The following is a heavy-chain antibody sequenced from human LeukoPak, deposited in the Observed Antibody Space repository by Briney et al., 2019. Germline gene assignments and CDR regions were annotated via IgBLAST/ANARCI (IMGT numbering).Heavy chain of an antibody. V-gene: IGHV1-2*02. CDR1: GYTFTGYY. CDR2: INPNSGGT. J-gene: IGHJ3*02. D-gene: IGHD5-24*01. Sequence: ASVKVSCKAAGYTFTGYYMHWVRQAPGQGLEWMGWINPNSGGTNYAQKFQGRVTMTRDTSISTAYMELRRLRSDDTAVYYCARPQMATIGGAFDIWGPGTIGTVSP. CDR3: ARPQMATIGGAFDI.